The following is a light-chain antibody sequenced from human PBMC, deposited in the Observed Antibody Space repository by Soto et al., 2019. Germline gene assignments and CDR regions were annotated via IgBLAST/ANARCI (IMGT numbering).Light chain of an antibody. V-gene: IGKV1-39*01. Sequence: DIQRTQSPSSLSASVGDRVTITCRASQSISTYLNWYQQKPGKAPKLLISAASNLQSGVPSRFSGGGSGTDFTLTISSLQPEDFATYSCQQSYSTPLTFGGGSKV. CDR1: QSISTY. CDR3: QQSYSTPLT. J-gene: IGKJ4*01. CDR2: AAS.